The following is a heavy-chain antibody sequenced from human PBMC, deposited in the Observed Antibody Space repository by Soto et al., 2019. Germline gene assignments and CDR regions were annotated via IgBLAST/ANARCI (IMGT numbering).Heavy chain of an antibody. CDR1: GYSFTRYW. CDR3: ARTFCGGDCYSGNQFDY. Sequence: PGRSLKISCKGSGYSFTRYWIVWVRQMPGKGLEWMGIIYPSDSDIVHSPSFQGQVTISADKSISTAYLQWSSLKASDSAVYYCARTFCGGDCYSGNQFDYWGQGTLVTVSS. J-gene: IGHJ4*02. CDR2: IYPSDSDI. V-gene: IGHV5-51*03. D-gene: IGHD2-21*02.